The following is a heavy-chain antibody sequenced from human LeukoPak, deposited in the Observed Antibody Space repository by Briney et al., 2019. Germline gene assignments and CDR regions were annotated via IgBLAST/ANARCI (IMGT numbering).Heavy chain of an antibody. D-gene: IGHD1-7*01. CDR2: ISAYNGNT. CDR1: GYTFTSYG. J-gene: IGHJ3*02. V-gene: IGHV1-18*01. CDR3: ARDVYGGKYTWNYMNAFDI. Sequence: ASVKVSCKASGYTFTSYGISWVRLAPGQGLEWMGWISAYNGNTNYAQKLQGRITMTTDTSTSTAYMELRSLRSDDTAVYYCARDVYGGKYTWNYMNAFDIWGQGTMVTVSS.